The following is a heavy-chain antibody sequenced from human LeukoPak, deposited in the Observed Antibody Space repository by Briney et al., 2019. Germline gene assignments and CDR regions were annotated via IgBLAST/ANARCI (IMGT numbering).Heavy chain of an antibody. D-gene: IGHD7-27*01. CDR3: ARENWDFDF. J-gene: IGHJ4*02. V-gene: IGHV3-30*02. CDR2: LRFYGN. CDR1: GLPFSNYA. Sequence: GGSLRLSCAAPGLPFSNYAIHWVRQAPGKGLEWEESLRFYGNFYADYAKGRFTISRDNSKSTVSLQMDTLRTEDTALYYGARENWDFDFWGQGTLVTVSS.